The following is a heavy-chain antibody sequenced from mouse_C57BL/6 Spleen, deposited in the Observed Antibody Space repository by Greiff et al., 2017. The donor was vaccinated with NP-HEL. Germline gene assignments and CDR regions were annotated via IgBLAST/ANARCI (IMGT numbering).Heavy chain of an antibody. CDR3: TRRMLEGPSWFAY. CDR1: GYTFTDYE. V-gene: IGHV1-15*01. Sequence: VQLQQSGAELVRPGASVTLSCTASGYTFTDYEMHWVKQTPVHGLEWIGAIDPETGGTAYNQKFKGKAILTADKSSSTAYVELRSLTSEDSAVYCWTRRMLEGPSWFAYWGQGTLVTVSA. CDR2: IDPETGGT. J-gene: IGHJ3*01.